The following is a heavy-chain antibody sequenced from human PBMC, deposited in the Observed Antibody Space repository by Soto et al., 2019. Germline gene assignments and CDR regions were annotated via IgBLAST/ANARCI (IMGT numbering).Heavy chain of an antibody. D-gene: IGHD6-13*01. CDR2: INHSGIT. J-gene: IGHJ4*02. V-gene: IGHV4-34*01. CDR3: ASGTLSTIAAPDS. Sequence: PSETLSLTCAVYGGSFSGYYWSWIRQPPGKGLEWLGEINHSGITDYNPSLKSRITISIDTSKNHFSLKFNSLTAADTAVYYCASGTLSTIAAPDSWGQGTLVTVSS. CDR1: GGSFSGYY.